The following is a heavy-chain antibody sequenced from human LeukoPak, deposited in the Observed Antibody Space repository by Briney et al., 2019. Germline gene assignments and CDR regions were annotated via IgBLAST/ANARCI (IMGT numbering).Heavy chain of an antibody. CDR1: GFIFSDYT. CDR3: AKGSTGGKVDWFDP. J-gene: IGHJ5*02. D-gene: IGHD4-23*01. Sequence: GGSLGLSCAASGFIFSDYTMIWVRRAPGKGLQWVATFTAYGGTYYAASVKGRFAISRDNSRDTVSLYMNSLRVEDTAMYYCAKGSTGGKVDWFDPWGPGTLVTVSS. V-gene: IGHV3-23*01. CDR2: FTAYGGT.